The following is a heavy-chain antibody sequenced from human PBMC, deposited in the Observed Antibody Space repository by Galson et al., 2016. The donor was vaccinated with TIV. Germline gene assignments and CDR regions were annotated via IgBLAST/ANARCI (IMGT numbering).Heavy chain of an antibody. CDR3: VKEPFSTVLYGFDD. CDR1: GFKFTDFA. D-gene: IGHD2/OR15-2a*01. J-gene: IGHJ3*01. Sequence: LSCAASGFKFTDFAMDWVRQPPGKGLEWVSGITGSGGRTDYGVPVKGRFIVSRDNSKKTLYLQLNSLTADDTAVYYCVKEPFSTVLYGFDDWGQGTMVTVSS. V-gene: IGHV3-23*01. CDR2: ITGSGGRT.